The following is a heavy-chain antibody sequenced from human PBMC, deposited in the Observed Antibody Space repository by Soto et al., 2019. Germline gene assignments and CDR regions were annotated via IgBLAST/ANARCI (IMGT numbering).Heavy chain of an antibody. CDR2: ISGSGGST. Sequence: GGSLRLSCAASGFTFSSYAMSWVRQAPGKGLEWVSAISGSGGSTYYADSVKGRFTISRDNSKNTLYLQMNSLRAEDTAVYYCAKGQCSGTVCNWFDPWGQGTLVTVSS. CDR3: AKGQCSGTVCNWFDP. CDR1: GFTFSSYA. J-gene: IGHJ5*02. V-gene: IGHV3-23*01. D-gene: IGHD1-26*01.